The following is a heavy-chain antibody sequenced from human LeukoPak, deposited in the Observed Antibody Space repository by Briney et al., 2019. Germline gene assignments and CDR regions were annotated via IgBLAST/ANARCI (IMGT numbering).Heavy chain of an antibody. CDR3: ARSIAARPPLPFDY. D-gene: IGHD6-6*01. V-gene: IGHV3-7*01. J-gene: IGHJ4*02. CDR2: IKQDGSEK. Sequence: GGSLRLSCAASGFTFSSYWMSWVRQAPGKGLEWVANIKQDGSEKYYVDSVKGRFTISRDNAKNSLYLQMNSLRAEDTAVYYCARSIAARPPLPFDYWGQGTLVTVSS. CDR1: GFTFSSYW.